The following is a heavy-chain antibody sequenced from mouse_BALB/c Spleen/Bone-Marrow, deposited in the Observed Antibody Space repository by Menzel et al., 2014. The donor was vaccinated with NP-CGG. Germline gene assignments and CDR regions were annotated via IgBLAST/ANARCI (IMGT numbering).Heavy chain of an antibody. V-gene: IGHV5-9-3*01. CDR1: GFTFSNYA. D-gene: IGHD2-3*01. Sequence: EVKLVESGGGLVKPGGSLKLSCAASGFTFSNYAMSWVRQTPEKRLEWVAIISSGRSYTYYPDSVKGRFTTSRDNAKTILYLQMSSLRSEDTAMYYCARQDGFDYWGQGTTLTVSS. J-gene: IGHJ2*01. CDR2: ISSGRSYT. CDR3: ARQDGFDY.